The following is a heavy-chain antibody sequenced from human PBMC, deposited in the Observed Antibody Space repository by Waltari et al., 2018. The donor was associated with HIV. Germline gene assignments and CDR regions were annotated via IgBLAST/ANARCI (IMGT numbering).Heavy chain of an antibody. V-gene: IGHV3-74*01. Sequence: EAQLVESGGGLVQPGGSLRLSCAASGFTFSNYWMHWVRQAPGKGLVWVSRINSEGSSTGYADSVKGRFTSSRDNAKNTRYLQMNSLGVDDTAVYYCARRPVPAASYYGMDVWGQGTTVTVSS. CDR2: INSEGSST. CDR1: GFTFSNYW. D-gene: IGHD2-2*01. CDR3: ARRPVPAASYYGMDV. J-gene: IGHJ6*02.